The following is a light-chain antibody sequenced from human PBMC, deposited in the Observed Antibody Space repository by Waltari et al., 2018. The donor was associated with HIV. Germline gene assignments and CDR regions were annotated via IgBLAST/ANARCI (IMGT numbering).Light chain of an antibody. CDR3: SPYAGGRGGV. CDR1: SSDVGAYNY. Sequence: QSALTQPPSASGSPGQSVTISCTGTSSDVGAYNYVSWYKKHPGKAPKLMIYEVTKRPSGVPARFSGSKSGNTASLTVSGLQAEDEADYYCSPYAGGRGGVFGTGTTVTVL. V-gene: IGLV2-8*01. CDR2: EVT. J-gene: IGLJ1*01.